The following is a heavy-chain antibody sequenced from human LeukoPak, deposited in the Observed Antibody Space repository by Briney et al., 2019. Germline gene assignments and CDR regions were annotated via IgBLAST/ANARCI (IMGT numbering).Heavy chain of an antibody. D-gene: IGHD3-3*01. V-gene: IGHV3-74*01. Sequence: QPGGSLRLSCEDSGFTFSKYWMHWVRQAPGKGLVWVSLIRSDGGATDYADFVKGRFTISRDNAKSTLYLQMNSLRVEDTALYYCTRDWRNKAFDYWGQGALVTVSS. CDR3: TRDWRNKAFDY. J-gene: IGHJ4*02. CDR2: IRSDGGAT. CDR1: GFTFSKYW.